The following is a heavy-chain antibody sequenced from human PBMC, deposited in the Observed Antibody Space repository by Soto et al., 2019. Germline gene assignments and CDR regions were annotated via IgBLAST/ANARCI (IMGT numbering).Heavy chain of an antibody. Sequence: SETLSLTCTVSGGSVSTGGYYWNWIRQHPGKGLEWIGYIYYSGSTSYNPSLKSRLTISFDTSKNQFSLNLNSVTAADTAVYYCARGVKDSRYDYIWGSYRTQYYFDYWGQGTLVTVSS. V-gene: IGHV4-31*03. J-gene: IGHJ4*02. CDR3: ARGVKDSRYDYIWGSYRTQYYFDY. D-gene: IGHD3-16*02. CDR1: GGSVSTGGYY. CDR2: IYYSGST.